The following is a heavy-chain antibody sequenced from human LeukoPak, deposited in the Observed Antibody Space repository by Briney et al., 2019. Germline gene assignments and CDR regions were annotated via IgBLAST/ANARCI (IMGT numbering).Heavy chain of an antibody. CDR1: GGSINTYY. J-gene: IGHJ4*02. Sequence: PSETLSLTCTVSGGSINTYYWSWIRQFPGKELEWIASIYNSGTTNYNPSLKSRVTISLDTSKNQFSLKESSVTAADTAVYYCAAGQKWLVYDYWGQGTLVTVSS. V-gene: IGHV4-59*01. D-gene: IGHD6-19*01. CDR2: IYNSGTT. CDR3: AAGQKWLVYDY.